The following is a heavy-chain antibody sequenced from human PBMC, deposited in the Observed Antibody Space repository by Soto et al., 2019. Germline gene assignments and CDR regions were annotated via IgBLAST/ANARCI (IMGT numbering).Heavy chain of an antibody. V-gene: IGHV3-7*01. CDR3: AREATKVAAAKYMWFDS. CDR2: IKQDGSEK. J-gene: IGHJ5*01. CDR1: GFIFSNYW. D-gene: IGHD6-13*01. Sequence: PGGSLRLSCAASGFIFSNYWMSWVRQAPGKGLEWVANIKQDGSEKYYVDSMKGRFTISRDNAKNSLYLQMNSLRAEDTALYYCAREATKVAAAKYMWFDSWGEGALVTVSS.